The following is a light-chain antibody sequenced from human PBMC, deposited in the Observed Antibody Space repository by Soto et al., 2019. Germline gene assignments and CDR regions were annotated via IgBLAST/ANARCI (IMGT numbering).Light chain of an antibody. CDR2: GAS. CDR1: TYISSY. J-gene: IGKJ1*01. Sequence: DIPMTQSPSSLSASVGDRVTITCRARTYISSYLNWYQQKPGNAPKLLIHGASNLQVGVPSRFSGSGSGTDFSLTIRSLQAEDFAIYYCQQSYRTPTWTFGQGTKVEMK. V-gene: IGKV1-39*01. CDR3: QQSYRTPTWT.